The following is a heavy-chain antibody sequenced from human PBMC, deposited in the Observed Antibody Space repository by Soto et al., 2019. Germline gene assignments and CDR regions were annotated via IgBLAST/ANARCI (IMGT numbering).Heavy chain of an antibody. D-gene: IGHD6-13*01. CDR2: ISYDGSNK. J-gene: IGHJ4*02. V-gene: IGHV3-30-3*01. CDR3: ARMAAAAGTVIDY. Sequence: QPGGSLRLSCAASGFTFSSYAMHWVRQAPGKGLEWVAVISYDGSNKYYADSVKGRFTISRDNSKNTLYLQMNSLRAEDTAVYYCARMAAAAGTVIDYWGQGTLVTVSS. CDR1: GFTFSSYA.